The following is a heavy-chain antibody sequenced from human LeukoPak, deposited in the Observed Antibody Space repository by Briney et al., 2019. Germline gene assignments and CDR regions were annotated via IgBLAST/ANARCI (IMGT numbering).Heavy chain of an antibody. V-gene: IGHV1-8*01. CDR3: ARPLEAYQPLFDP. D-gene: IGHD2-2*01. CDR2: MNPNSGNT. J-gene: IGHJ5*02. Sequence: ASVKVSCKASGYTFTSYDINWVRQATGQGLEWMGWMNPNSGNTGYAQKFQGRVTMTRNTSISAADMELSSLRSEDTAVYYCARPLEAYQPLFDPWGQGTLVTVSS. CDR1: GYTFTSYD.